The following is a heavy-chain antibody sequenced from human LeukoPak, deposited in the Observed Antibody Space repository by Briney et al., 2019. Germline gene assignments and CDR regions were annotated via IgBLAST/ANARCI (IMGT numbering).Heavy chain of an antibody. CDR1: GGSFSGYY. CDR3: AVRGYCTNGVCYKGPGYYGMDV. D-gene: IGHD2-8*01. Sequence: PSETLSLTCAVYGGSFSGYYWGWIRQPPGKGLEWIGEINHSGSTNYNPSLKSRVTISVDTSKNQFSLKLSSVTAADTAVYYCAVRGYCTNGVCYKGPGYYGMDVWGQGTTVTVSS. CDR2: INHSGST. V-gene: IGHV4-34*01. J-gene: IGHJ6*02.